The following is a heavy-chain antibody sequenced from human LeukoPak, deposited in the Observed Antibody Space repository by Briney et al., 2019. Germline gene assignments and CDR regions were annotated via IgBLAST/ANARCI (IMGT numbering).Heavy chain of an antibody. D-gene: IGHD3-9*01. Sequence: KSSQTLSLTCTVSGDSISSGGYYWSWIRQHPGKGLEWIGYIYYSGSTYYNPSLKSRVTISVDTSKNQFSLKLSSVTAADTAVYYCARGRVRYFDWFIDYFDYWGQGTLVTVSS. CDR2: IYYSGST. J-gene: IGHJ4*02. CDR1: GDSISSGGYY. CDR3: ARGRVRYFDWFIDYFDY. V-gene: IGHV4-31*03.